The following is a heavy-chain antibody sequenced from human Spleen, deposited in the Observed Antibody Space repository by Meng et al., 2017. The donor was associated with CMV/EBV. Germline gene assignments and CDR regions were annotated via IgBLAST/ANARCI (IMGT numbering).Heavy chain of an antibody. J-gene: IGHJ4*02. V-gene: IGHV1-2*02. CDR1: GYNFTNYY. D-gene: IGHD3-22*01. CDR3: ARAAYYYDSSGNPRFSSFDY. Sequence: ASVKVSCKASGYNFTNYYIYWVRQAPGQGLEWMGWINPNSGGTNYAQKFQGRVTMTRETSITTAYMELSRVTSDGTAVYYCARAAYYYDSSGNPRFSSFDYWGQGTLVTVSS. CDR2: INPNSGGT.